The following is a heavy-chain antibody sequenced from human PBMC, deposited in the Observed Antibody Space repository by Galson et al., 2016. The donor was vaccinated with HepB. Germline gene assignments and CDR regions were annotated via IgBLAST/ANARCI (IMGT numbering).Heavy chain of an antibody. CDR2: MGGGGGTI. J-gene: IGHJ4*02. CDR1: GFTFSSYA. Sequence: SLRLSCAASGFTFSSYAMSWVRQAPGKGLEWVSTMGGGGGTIYYADSVKGRFSVSRDNFKNTLYLQMNSLRAEDTAVYYCARRMLVGAGFDYWGQGALVTVSS. CDR3: ARRMLVGAGFDY. D-gene: IGHD1-26*01. V-gene: IGHV3-23*01.